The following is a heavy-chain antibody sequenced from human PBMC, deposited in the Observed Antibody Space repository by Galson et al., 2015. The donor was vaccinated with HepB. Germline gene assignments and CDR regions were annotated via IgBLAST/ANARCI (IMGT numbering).Heavy chain of an antibody. D-gene: IGHD2-21*02. V-gene: IGHV3-23*01. CDR1: GFTFGSSP. J-gene: IGHJ6*02. Sequence: SLRLSCAGSGFTFGSSPMTWVRQAPGKGLDWVRAITPSTDRTFYADSVRGRFTISRDNSRNTLYLQMNSLRAEDTAVYFCAKGDWMDVWGQGTTVTVSS. CDR3: AKGDWMDV. CDR2: ITPSTDRT.